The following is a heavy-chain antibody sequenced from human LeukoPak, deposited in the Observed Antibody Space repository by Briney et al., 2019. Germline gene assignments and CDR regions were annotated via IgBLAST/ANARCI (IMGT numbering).Heavy chain of an antibody. D-gene: IGHD3-9*01. V-gene: IGHV1-24*01. J-gene: IGHJ5*02. CDR1: GYTLTELS. Sequence: ASVKVSCKVSGYTLTELSMHWVRQAPGKGLEWMGGFDPEDGETIYAQKFQGRVTMTEDTSTDTAYMELSSLRSEDTAVYYCATLESDLRYFDWLAGLDPWGQGTLVTVSS. CDR2: FDPEDGET. CDR3: ATLESDLRYFDWLAGLDP.